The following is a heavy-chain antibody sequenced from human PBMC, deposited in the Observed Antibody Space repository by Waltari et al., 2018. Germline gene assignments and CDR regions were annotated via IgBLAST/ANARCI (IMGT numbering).Heavy chain of an antibody. D-gene: IGHD3-22*01. CDR1: GFTFSSYG. Sequence: QVQLVESGGGVVQPGRSLRLSCAASGFTFSSYGMHWVRQAPGKGLAWVAVITSDGSNKYYADSVKGRFTISRDNSKNTLYLQMNSLRAEDTAVYYCAILPIGIYYDSQAGGGLVPYDAFDIWGQGTMVTVSS. CDR2: ITSDGSNK. CDR3: AILPIGIYYDSQAGGGLVPYDAFDI. V-gene: IGHV3-30*03. J-gene: IGHJ3*02.